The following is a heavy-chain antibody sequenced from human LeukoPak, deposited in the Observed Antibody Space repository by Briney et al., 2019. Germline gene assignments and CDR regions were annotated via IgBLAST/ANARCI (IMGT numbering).Heavy chain of an antibody. Sequence: GGSLRLSCAASGFTFSSYAMHWVRQAPGKGLEWVAVISYDGSNKYYADSVKGRFTISRDNSKNTLYLQMNSLRAEDTAVYYCARTGVQEGIAARRQTDAFDIWGQGTMVTVSS. CDR1: GFTFSSYA. J-gene: IGHJ3*02. V-gene: IGHV3-30-3*01. D-gene: IGHD6-6*01. CDR2: ISYDGSNK. CDR3: ARTGVQEGIAARRQTDAFDI.